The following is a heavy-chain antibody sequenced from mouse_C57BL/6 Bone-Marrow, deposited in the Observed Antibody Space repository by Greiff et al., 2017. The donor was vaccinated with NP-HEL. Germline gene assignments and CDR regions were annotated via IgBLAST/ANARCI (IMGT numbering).Heavy chain of an antibody. CDR3: ARGGSAWFAY. CDR2: IYPRSGNT. J-gene: IGHJ3*01. Sequence: QVQLKESGAELARPGASVKLSCKASGYTFTSYGISWVKQRTGQGLEWIGEIYPRSGNTYYNEKFKGKATLTADKSSSTAYMELRSLTSEDSAVYFCARGGSAWFAYGGQGTLVTVSA. CDR1: GYTFTSYG. V-gene: IGHV1-81*01.